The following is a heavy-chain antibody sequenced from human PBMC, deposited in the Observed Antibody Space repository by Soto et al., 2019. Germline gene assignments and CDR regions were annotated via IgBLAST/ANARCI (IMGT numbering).Heavy chain of an antibody. V-gene: IGHV1-69*12. D-gene: IGHD2-15*01. CDR1: GGTFSSYA. Sequence: QVQLVQSGAEVKKPGSSVKVSCKASGGTFSSYAISWVRQAPGQGLEWMGGIIPIFGTANYAQKFQGRVTITAAESTSTASMELSSLRSEDTAVYYCARESRYCSGGSCYFLPGFDYWGQGTLVTVSS. CDR2: IIPIFGTA. J-gene: IGHJ4*02. CDR3: ARESRYCSGGSCYFLPGFDY.